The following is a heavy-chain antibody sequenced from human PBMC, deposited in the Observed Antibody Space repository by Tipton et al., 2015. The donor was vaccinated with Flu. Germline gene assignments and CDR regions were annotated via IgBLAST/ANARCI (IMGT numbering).Heavy chain of an antibody. D-gene: IGHD6-19*01. CDR1: GFTVSSNY. Sequence: QLVQSGGGLVQPGGSLRLACEASGFTVSSNYMNWVRQAPGKGLEWVSIIYSAGHTFYADSVKGRFTISRDNSKNTLYLQMNSLRAEDTAVYYCAKDGWDTSGWYPFDYWGQGTLVTVSS. CDR2: IYSAGHT. J-gene: IGHJ4*02. V-gene: IGHV3-66*02. CDR3: AKDGWDTSGWYPFDY.